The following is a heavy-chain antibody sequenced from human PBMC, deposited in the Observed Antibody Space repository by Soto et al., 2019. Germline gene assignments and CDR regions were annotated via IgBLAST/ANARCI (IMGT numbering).Heavy chain of an antibody. CDR1: GFTFSSYG. V-gene: IGHV3-30*18. Sequence: GGSLRLSCAASGFTFSSYGMHWVRQAPGKGLEWVAVISYDGSNKYYADSVKGRFTISRDNSKNTLYLQMNSLRAEDTAVYYCAKDDVPPFDYWGQGTLVTVSS. J-gene: IGHJ4*02. CDR3: AKDDVPPFDY. CDR2: ISYDGSNK.